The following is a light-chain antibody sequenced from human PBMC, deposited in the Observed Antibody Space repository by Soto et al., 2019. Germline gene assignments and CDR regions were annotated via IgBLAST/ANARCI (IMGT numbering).Light chain of an antibody. CDR3: QQRLSWPPIT. CDR2: DAS. J-gene: IGKJ5*01. Sequence: DIVLTQSPATLSLSPGERATLSCRASQSVGSYLAWYQQKPGQAPRLLIYDASNRATGIPARFSGSGSGTDFTLTISSLEPEDFALYFCQQRLSWPPITFGQGTRLEIK. CDR1: QSVGSY. V-gene: IGKV3-11*01.